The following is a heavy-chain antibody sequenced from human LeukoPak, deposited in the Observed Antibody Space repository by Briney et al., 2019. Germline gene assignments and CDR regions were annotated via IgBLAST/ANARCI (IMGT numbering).Heavy chain of an antibody. Sequence: GGSLRLSCAASGFTFTSYWMSWVRQAPGKGLEWVSYISSASGSIYYADSVKGRFTISRDNAKNSLFLQMNSLRAEDTAEYYCARLPAYCSSTSCYYDYWGQGTLVTVSS. D-gene: IGHD2-2*01. V-gene: IGHV3-48*04. CDR3: ARLPAYCSSTSCYYDY. CDR1: GFTFTSYW. J-gene: IGHJ4*02. CDR2: ISSASGSI.